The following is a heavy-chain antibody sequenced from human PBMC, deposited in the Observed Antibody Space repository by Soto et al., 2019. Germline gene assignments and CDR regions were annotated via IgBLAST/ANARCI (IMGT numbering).Heavy chain of an antibody. V-gene: IGHV3-33*01. J-gene: IGHJ4*02. CDR2: IWHDGSQK. Sequence: GGSLRLSCAAPGVIFNGYGFHWVRQAPGKGLEWVAFIWHDGSQKYYADSVKGRFTISRDNSKNTLYLQMDSLRDEDTAVYYCVRDGVRGTGFFGFLDYWGQGTMGTVSS. CDR1: GVIFNGYG. CDR3: VRDGVRGTGFFGFLDY. D-gene: IGHD3-3*01.